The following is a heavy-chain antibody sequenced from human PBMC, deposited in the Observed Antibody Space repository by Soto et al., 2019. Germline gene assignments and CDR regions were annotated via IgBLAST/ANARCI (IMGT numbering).Heavy chain of an antibody. J-gene: IGHJ6*02. V-gene: IGHV1-8*01. Sequence: GASVKVSCKAYGYTFTSYDINWVRQATGQGLERMGWMNPNSGNTGYAQKFQGRVTMTRNTSISTAYTELSSLRSDDTAVYYCASDPYHVLMVNAPNLYGMDVWGQGTTVTVSS. CDR2: MNPNSGNT. D-gene: IGHD2-8*01. CDR3: ASDPYHVLMVNAPNLYGMDV. CDR1: GYTFTSYD.